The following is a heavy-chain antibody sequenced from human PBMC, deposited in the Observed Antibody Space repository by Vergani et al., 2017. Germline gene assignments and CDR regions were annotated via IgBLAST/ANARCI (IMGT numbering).Heavy chain of an antibody. V-gene: IGHV3-21*06. Sequence: EENLVESGGGLVKPGGSLRLSCVASGFTFGSYSVNWVRQAPGRGLEWVSSISSSGNYVYYTASVKGRFSLSRDNAKSLLSLQMNSLRADDTAVYYCARDQGSGTNRHHYGMDVWGQGTTVTVSS. J-gene: IGHJ6*02. CDR3: ARDQGSGTNRHHYGMDV. D-gene: IGHD3-10*01. CDR2: ISSSGNYV. CDR1: GFTFGSYS.